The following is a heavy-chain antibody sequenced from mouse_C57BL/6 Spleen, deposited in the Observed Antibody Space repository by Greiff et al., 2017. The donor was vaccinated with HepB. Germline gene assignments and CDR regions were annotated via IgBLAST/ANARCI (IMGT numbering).Heavy chain of an antibody. CDR3: VRILYDLYAMDY. CDR1: GFTFSDYG. Sequence: ESGGGLVKPGGSLKLSCAASGFTFSDYGMHWVRQAPEKGLEWVAYISSGSSTINYADTLKGRFTISRDNAKNTLFLQMTSLRSEDTAMYYCVRILYDLYAMDYWGQGTSVTVSS. J-gene: IGHJ4*01. V-gene: IGHV5-17*01. CDR2: ISSGSSTI. D-gene: IGHD2-12*01.